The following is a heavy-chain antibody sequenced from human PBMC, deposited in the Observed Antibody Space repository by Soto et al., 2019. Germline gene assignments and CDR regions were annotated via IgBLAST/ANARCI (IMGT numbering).Heavy chain of an antibody. D-gene: IGHD3-22*01. J-gene: IGHJ4*02. CDR1: GFTFSSYA. V-gene: IGHV3-23*01. CDR3: AKATYYYDSSGYYVPAGVDY. Sequence: EVQLLESGGGLVQPGGSLRLSCAASGFTFSSYAMSWVRQAPGKGLEWVSAISGSGGSTYYADSVKGRFTISRDNSKNTLYLQMNSLRAEDTAVYYCAKATYYYDSSGYYVPAGVDYWGQGTLVTVSS. CDR2: ISGSGGST.